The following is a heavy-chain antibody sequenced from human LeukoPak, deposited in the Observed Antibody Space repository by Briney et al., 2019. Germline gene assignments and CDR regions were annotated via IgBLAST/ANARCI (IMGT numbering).Heavy chain of an antibody. D-gene: IGHD5-24*01. CDR1: GYTFTGFY. V-gene: IGHV1-2*02. CDR3: ALRGRDGYIWYYFDY. Sequence: ASVKVSCKASGYTFTGFYIHWVRQAPGQGLEWMGWINPNSGGTIYAQKFQGRVTMTRDTSISTAYMELSRLRSDDTAVYYCALRGRDGYIWYYFDYWGQGTLVTVSS. CDR2: INPNSGGT. J-gene: IGHJ4*02.